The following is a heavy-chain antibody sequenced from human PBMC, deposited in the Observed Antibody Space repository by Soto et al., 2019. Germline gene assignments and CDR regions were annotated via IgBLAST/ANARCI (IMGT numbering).Heavy chain of an antibody. CDR3: GRLSPPSALRIHYGTDV. V-gene: IGHV1-18*01. J-gene: IGHJ6*02. D-gene: IGHD2-21*01. CDR2: ISGYNGNT. Sequence: GASVKVSCKAAGYIFHRYGISWVRQAPGQGLEWLGWISGYNGNTNYAQKLQGRVTITTDTSTSTAYMELRSLRSDDTAVYYCGRLSPPSALRIHYGTDVWGQGTTVTVSS. CDR1: GYIFHRYG.